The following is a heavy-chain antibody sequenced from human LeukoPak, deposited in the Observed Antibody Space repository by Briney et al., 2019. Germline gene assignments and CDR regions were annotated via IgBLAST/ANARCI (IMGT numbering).Heavy chain of an antibody. V-gene: IGHV3-30*04. D-gene: IGHD6-13*01. CDR2: ISIDGSDK. CDR1: GFAFSTYA. J-gene: IGHJ4*02. Sequence: GGSLRLSCEASGFAFSTYAMHWVRQAPGKGLEWVAVISIDGSDKHHADSVKGRFTISRDNSKNTLYLQINSLRAEDTAVYFCARDVKSSAEYYFDYWGQGTLVTVSS. CDR3: ARDVKSSAEYYFDY.